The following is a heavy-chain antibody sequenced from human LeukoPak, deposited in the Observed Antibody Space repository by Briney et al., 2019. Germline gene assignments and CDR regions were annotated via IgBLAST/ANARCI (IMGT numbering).Heavy chain of an antibody. CDR1: GYSFTSYW. D-gene: IGHD3-3*01. Sequence: GESLKISCKGSGYSFTSYWIGWVRQMPGKGLEWMGIIYPGDSDTRYSPSFQGQVTISAYKSISTAYLQWSSLKASDTAMYYCATNSRTPFGVVTYYFDYWGQGTLVTVSS. V-gene: IGHV5-51*01. CDR3: ATNSRTPFGVVTYYFDY. J-gene: IGHJ4*02. CDR2: IYPGDSDT.